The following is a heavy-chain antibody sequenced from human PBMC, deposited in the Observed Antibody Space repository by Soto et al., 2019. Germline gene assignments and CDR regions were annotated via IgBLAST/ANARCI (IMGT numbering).Heavy chain of an antibody. CDR2: TIPMSGKT. CDR3: ALSPGGDFSSFDP. Sequence: QVQLMQSGAEVKKPGSSVRVSCKASGGSFSAYGFCWIRQAPGQGLEWVGGTIPMSGKTHYAQKFQDRVTITADKSTTTISLDMSRLRSEDTAIYYCALSPGGDFSSFDPWGQGTMVIVSS. J-gene: IGHJ5*02. D-gene: IGHD3-16*01. V-gene: IGHV1-69*06. CDR1: GGSFSAYG.